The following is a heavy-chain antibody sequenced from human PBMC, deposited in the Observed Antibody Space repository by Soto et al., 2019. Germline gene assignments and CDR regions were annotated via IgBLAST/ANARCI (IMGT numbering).Heavy chain of an antibody. D-gene: IGHD2-15*01. J-gene: IGHJ4*02. CDR1: RGSISSGTNY. CDR2: IYYSGST. CDR3: TSDTFGGRDS. V-gene: IGHV4-39*01. Sequence: SETLSLTCTVSRGSISSGTNYWAWIRQPPGKGLEWVANIYYSGSTFYNPSLKSRVTISLDNAKNTLYLQMNSLRAEDTAVYYCTSDTFGGRDSWGQGTLVTVSS.